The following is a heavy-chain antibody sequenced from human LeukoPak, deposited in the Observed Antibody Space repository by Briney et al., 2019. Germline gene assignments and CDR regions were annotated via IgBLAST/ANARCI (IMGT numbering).Heavy chain of an antibody. CDR2: IYYSGST. D-gene: IGHD3-10*01. CDR3: ARGPKSGSGSPQNL. V-gene: IGHV4-59*01. J-gene: IGHJ2*01. CDR1: GGSIGSYY. Sequence: SETLSLTCTVSGGSIGSYYWSWIRQPPGKGLEWIGYIYYSGSTNYNPSLKSRVTISVDTSKNQFSLKLSSVTAADTAVYYCARGPKSGSGSPQNLWGRGTLVTVSS.